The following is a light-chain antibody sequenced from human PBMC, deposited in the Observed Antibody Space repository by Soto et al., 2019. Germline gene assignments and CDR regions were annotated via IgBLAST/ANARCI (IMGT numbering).Light chain of an antibody. J-gene: IGKJ2*01. V-gene: IGKV1-5*01. Sequence: DIQMTQSPSTLSASVGDRVTITCRASQSISSWLAWYQQKPGKAPKLLIDDASSLESGVPSRFSGSGSGTEFTLTIRSLQPDDFATYYCQQYNRYLYSFGQGTKLEIK. CDR2: DAS. CDR1: QSISSW. CDR3: QQYNRYLYS.